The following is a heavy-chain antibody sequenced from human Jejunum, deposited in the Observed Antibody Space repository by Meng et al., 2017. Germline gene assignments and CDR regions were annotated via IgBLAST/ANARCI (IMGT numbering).Heavy chain of an antibody. D-gene: IGHD1-26*01. CDR3: ARERIILGALIDY. V-gene: IGHV1-2*06. Sequence: ASVKVSCKASGYTFTGFQMHWVRQAPGQGLEWMGRINPNSGGTNYAQRFQGRVTMTRDTSISTAYMELSSLTSDDTAVYYCARERIILGALIDYWGQGTLVTVSS. CDR2: INPNSGGT. J-gene: IGHJ4*02. CDR1: GYTFTGFQ.